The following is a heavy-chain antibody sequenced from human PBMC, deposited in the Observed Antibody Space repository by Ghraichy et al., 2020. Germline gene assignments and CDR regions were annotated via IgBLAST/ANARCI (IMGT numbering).Heavy chain of an antibody. D-gene: IGHD3-22*01. CDR1: GGSISSYY. Sequence: SQTLSLTCTVSGGSISSYYWSWIRQPPGKGLEWIGYIYYSGSTNYNPSLKSRVTISVDTSKNQFSLKLSSVTAADTAVYYCARAGYYYDSSGYYSRWPYYFDYWGQGTLVTVSS. J-gene: IGHJ4*02. CDR2: IYYSGST. CDR3: ARAGYYYDSSGYYSRWPYYFDY. V-gene: IGHV4-59*01.